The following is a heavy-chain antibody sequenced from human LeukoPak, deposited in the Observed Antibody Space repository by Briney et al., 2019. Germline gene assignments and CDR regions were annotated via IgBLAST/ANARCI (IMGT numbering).Heavy chain of an antibody. CDR1: GGSISSYY. D-gene: IGHD5-12*01. Sequence: SETLSLTCTVSGGSISSYYWSWIRQPAGKRLEWIGRIYTSGSTNYNPSLKSRVTMSVDTSKNQFSLKLSSVTAADTAVYYCARGGEATALWYFDLWGRGTLVTVSS. CDR3: ARGGEATALWYFDL. CDR2: IYTSGST. V-gene: IGHV4-4*07. J-gene: IGHJ2*01.